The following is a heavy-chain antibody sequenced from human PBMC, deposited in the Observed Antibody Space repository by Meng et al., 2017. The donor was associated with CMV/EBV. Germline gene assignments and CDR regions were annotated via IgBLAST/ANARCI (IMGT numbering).Heavy chain of an antibody. CDR3: ARDKSEYYYYYGMDV. D-gene: IGHD6-6*01. V-gene: IGHV3-11*01. CDR1: GFTFSDYY. J-gene: IGHJ6*02. CDR2: ISSSGSTI. Sequence: GGSLRLSCAASGFTFSDYYMSWIRQAPGKGLEWVSYISSSGSTIYYADSVKGRFTISRDNAKNSLYLQMNSLRAEDTAVYYYARDKSEYYYYYGMDVWGQGTTVTVSS.